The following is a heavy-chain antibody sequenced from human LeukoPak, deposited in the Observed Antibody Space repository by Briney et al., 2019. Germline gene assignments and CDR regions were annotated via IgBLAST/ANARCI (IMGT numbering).Heavy chain of an antibody. CDR2: IYFSGST. CDR3: ARYYYDSSGYYTFDY. J-gene: IGHJ4*02. Sequence: SQTLSLTCTVSGGSISSGGYYWSWIRQHPGKGLEWIGYIYFSGSTYYNPSLNSRVTISVDTSKNQFSLKLSSVTAADTAVYYCARYYYDSSGYYTFDYWGQGTLVTVSS. D-gene: IGHD3-22*01. V-gene: IGHV4-31*03. CDR1: GGSISSGGYY.